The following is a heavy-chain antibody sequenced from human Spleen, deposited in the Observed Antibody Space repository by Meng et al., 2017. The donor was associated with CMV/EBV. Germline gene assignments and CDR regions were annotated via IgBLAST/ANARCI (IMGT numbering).Heavy chain of an antibody. J-gene: IGHJ4*02. Sequence: SETLSLTCTVSGGSISSYYWSWIRQPPGKGLEWIGYIYYSGSTNYNPSLKSRVTISVDTSKNQFSLKLSSVTAADTAVYYCARVSDYSNYIDWGQGTLVTVSS. V-gene: IGHV4-59*01. CDR3: ARVSDYSNYID. D-gene: IGHD4-11*01. CDR2: IYYSGST. CDR1: GGSISSYY.